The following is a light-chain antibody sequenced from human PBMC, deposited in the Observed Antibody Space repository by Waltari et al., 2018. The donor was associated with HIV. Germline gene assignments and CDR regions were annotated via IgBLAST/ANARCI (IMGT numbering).Light chain of an antibody. J-gene: IGKJ2*01. Sequence: EIVFTQSPGTLSLSPGERATLSCRASQSVSSSYLAWYQQKPGQAPRLLIYGAFSRATGIPDRFSGSGSGTAFTLTISRLEPEDFAVYYCQQYGSSPPYTFGQGTKLEIK. V-gene: IGKV3-20*01. CDR3: QQYGSSPPYT. CDR1: QSVSSSY. CDR2: GAF.